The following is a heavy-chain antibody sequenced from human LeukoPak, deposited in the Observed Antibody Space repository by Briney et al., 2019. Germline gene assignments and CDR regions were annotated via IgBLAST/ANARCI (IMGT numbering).Heavy chain of an antibody. Sequence: PSETLSLTCKVSGGSISTYYWSWFRQPPGKGLEWIGYIYNSGSTTYNPSLKSRVTISVDTSKNQFSLKLTSVTATDMAVYYCARHGSGWSFDYWGQGALVTVSS. CDR2: IYNSGST. D-gene: IGHD6-19*01. CDR3: ARHGSGWSFDY. V-gene: IGHV4-59*01. CDR1: GGSISTYY. J-gene: IGHJ4*02.